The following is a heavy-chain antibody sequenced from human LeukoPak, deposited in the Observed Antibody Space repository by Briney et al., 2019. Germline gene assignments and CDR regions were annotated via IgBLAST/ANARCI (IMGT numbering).Heavy chain of an antibody. Sequence: SETLSLTCTVSSGSINVYSWRWIRQPAGKGREWIGRIYNTGSNNYNRSLRRPVTMPVKPSKKHSALTLSPVTAADTAVYYCARDVDGTTVFYYYYYMDVWGKGTTVTVSS. V-gene: IGHV4-4*07. D-gene: IGHD1-7*01. CDR2: IYNTGSN. CDR3: ARDVDGTTVFYYYYYMDV. CDR1: SGSINVYS. J-gene: IGHJ6*03.